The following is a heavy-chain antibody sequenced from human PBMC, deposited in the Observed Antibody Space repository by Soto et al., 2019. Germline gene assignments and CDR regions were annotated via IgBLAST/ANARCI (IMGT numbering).Heavy chain of an antibody. Sequence: ASVKVSCKASGYTFTGYYMHWVRQAPGQGLEWMGWINPNSGGTNYAQKFQGRVTMTRDTSISTAYMELSRLRSDDTAVYYCARNWRKXIVVAMGYYYYYYGMDVWGQGTTVTVSS. CDR1: GYTFTGYY. CDR2: INPNSGGT. D-gene: IGHD3-22*01. V-gene: IGHV1-2*02. CDR3: ARNWRKXIVVAMGYYYYYYGMDV. J-gene: IGHJ6*02.